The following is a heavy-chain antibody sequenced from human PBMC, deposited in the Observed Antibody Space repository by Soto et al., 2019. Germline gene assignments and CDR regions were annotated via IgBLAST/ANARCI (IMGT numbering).Heavy chain of an antibody. CDR2: IIPIFGTA. CDR3: ARDRPYYDSSGYFDY. V-gene: IGHV1-69*13. D-gene: IGHD3-22*01. J-gene: IGHJ4*02. CDR1: GGTFSSYA. Sequence: SVKVSCKASGGTFSSYAISWVRQAPGQGLEWMGGIIPIFGTANYAQKFQGRVTITADESTSTAYMELSSLRSEDTAVYYCARDRPYYDSSGYFDYWGQGTRVTVS.